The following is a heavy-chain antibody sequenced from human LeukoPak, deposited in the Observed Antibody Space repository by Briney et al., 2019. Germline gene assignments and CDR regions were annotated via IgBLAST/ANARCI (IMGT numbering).Heavy chain of an antibody. Sequence: ASVKVSCKASGYTFTSYGISWVRQAPGQGLEWMGWISAYNGNTNYAQKLQGRVTMTTDTSTSTAYMELRSLRSDDTAVYYCARDIAARPGISYYYYGMDVWGQGTTVTVSS. D-gene: IGHD6-6*01. J-gene: IGHJ6*02. CDR2: ISAYNGNT. V-gene: IGHV1-18*01. CDR3: ARDIAARPGISYYYYGMDV. CDR1: GYTFTSYG.